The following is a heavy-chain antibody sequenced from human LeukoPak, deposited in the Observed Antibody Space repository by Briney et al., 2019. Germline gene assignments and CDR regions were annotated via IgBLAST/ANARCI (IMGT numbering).Heavy chain of an antibody. Sequence: ASVKVSCKASGGTFSSYAISWVRQAPGQGLEWMGGIIPIFGTANYAQKFQGRVTITADESTSTAYMELSSLRSEDTAVYYCARGSQWEFPFDYWGQGTLVTVSS. V-gene: IGHV1-69*13. CDR1: GGTFSSYA. D-gene: IGHD1-26*01. J-gene: IGHJ4*02. CDR2: IIPIFGTA. CDR3: ARGSQWEFPFDY.